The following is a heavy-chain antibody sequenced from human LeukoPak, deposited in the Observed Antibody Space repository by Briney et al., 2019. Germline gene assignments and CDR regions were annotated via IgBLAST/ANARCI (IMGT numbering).Heavy chain of an antibody. CDR3: AKYHYMDV. J-gene: IGHJ6*03. CDR1: GGTFSNYA. Sequence: SVKVSCKASGGTFSNYAINWVRQAPGQGLEWMGGIIPMFGTSKHAQKFQGRVTITADKSTSTAYMELSSLRSEDTAVYYCAKYHYMDVWGKGTTVTVSS. D-gene: IGHD2/OR15-2a*01. V-gene: IGHV1-69*06. CDR2: IIPMFGTS.